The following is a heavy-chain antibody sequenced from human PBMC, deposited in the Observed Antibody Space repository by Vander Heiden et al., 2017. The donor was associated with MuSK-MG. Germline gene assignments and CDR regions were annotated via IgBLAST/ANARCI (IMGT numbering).Heavy chain of an antibody. Sequence: EVQLVESGGGLVKPGGSLRLSCAASGFTFSIYSMNWVRQAPGKGLEWVSSISSSSSYIYYADSVKGRFTISRDNAKNSLYLQMNSLRAEDTAVYYCARVAGASGYYYYYYMDVWGKGTTGTVSS. V-gene: IGHV3-21*01. CDR1: GFTFSIYS. CDR2: ISSSSSYI. J-gene: IGHJ6*03. D-gene: IGHD1-26*01. CDR3: ARVAGASGYYYYYYMDV.